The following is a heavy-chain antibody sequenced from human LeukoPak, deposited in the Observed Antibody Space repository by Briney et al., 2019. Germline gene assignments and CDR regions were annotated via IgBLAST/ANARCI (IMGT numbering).Heavy chain of an antibody. CDR1: GGSISSGDYY. D-gene: IGHD2-15*01. CDR2: IYYSGST. CDR3: ARDRYCSGRSCLYGMDV. Sequence: PSETLSLTCTVSGGSISSGDYYWSWIRQPPGKGLEWIGYIYYSGSTYYNPSLKSRVTISVDTSKNQLSLKLSSVTAADTAVYYCARDRYCSGRSCLYGMDVWGQGTTVTVSS. V-gene: IGHV4-30-4*01. J-gene: IGHJ6*02.